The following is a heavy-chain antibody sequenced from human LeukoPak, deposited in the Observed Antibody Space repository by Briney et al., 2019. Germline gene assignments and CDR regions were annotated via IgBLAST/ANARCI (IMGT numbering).Heavy chain of an antibody. CDR1: GGSISSGGYS. CDR3: ARGVRSWLFDY. CDR2: IYHSGST. Sequence: SETLSLTCAVSGGSISSGGYSWSWIRQPPGKGLEWIGYIYHSGSTYYNPSLKSRVTISVDRSKNQFSLKLSSVTAADAAVYYCARGVRSWLFDYWGQGTLVTVSS. J-gene: IGHJ4*02. D-gene: IGHD6-13*01. V-gene: IGHV4-30-2*01.